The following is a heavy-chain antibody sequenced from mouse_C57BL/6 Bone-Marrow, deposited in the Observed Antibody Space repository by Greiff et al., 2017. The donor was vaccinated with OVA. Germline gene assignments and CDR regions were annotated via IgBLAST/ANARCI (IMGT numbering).Heavy chain of an antibody. D-gene: IGHD2-1*01. Sequence: EVQLQQSGPVLVKPGASVKMSCKASGYTFTDYYMNWVKQSHGKSLEWIGVINPYNGGTSYNQKFKGKATLTVDKSSSTAYMELNSLTSEDSAVYYCARDGNYVGYWGQGTTLTVSS. CDR3: ARDGNYVGY. V-gene: IGHV1-19*01. CDR1: GYTFTDYY. CDR2: INPYNGGT. J-gene: IGHJ2*01.